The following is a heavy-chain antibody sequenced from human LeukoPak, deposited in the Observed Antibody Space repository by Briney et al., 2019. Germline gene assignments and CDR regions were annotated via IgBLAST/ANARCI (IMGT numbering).Heavy chain of an antibody. CDR1: GYTFTSYD. CDR3: ARGPAFHDFWSGYLDY. J-gene: IGHJ4*02. Sequence: ASVKVSCKASGYTFTSYDINWVRQATGQGLEWMGGMNPNSGNTGYAQKFQGRVTMTRNTSISTAYMELSSLRSEDTAVYYCARGPAFHDFWSGYLDYWGQGTLVTVSS. V-gene: IGHV1-8*02. D-gene: IGHD3-3*01. CDR2: MNPNSGNT.